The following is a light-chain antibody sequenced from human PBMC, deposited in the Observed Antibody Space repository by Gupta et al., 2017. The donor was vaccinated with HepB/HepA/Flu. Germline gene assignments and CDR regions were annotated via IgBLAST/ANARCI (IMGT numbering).Light chain of an antibody. V-gene: IGKV3-20*01. CDR3: QQYGSSSPIT. CDR2: GAS. Sequence: EIVLTQSPGTLSLSPGERATLSCRASQSVSSSYLAWYQQKPGQDPRLLIYGASSRATGIPDRFSGSGSGTDFTLTISRREPEDFAVYYCQQYGSSSPITFGQGTRLEIK. CDR1: QSVSSSY. J-gene: IGKJ5*01.